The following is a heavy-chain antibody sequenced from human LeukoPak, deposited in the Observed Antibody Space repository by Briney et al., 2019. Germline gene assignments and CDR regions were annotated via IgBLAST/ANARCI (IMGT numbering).Heavy chain of an antibody. V-gene: IGHV3-23*01. D-gene: IGHD3-10*01. CDR1: GFTFNNYA. CDR2: ISGSGGST. Sequence: GGSLRLSCAASGFTFNNYAMSWVRQAPGKGLEWVSAISGSGGSTYYADSVKGRFTISRDNSKNTLYLQMNSLRAEDTAVYYCAKDPYGSGSYPFDYWAREPWSPSPQ. J-gene: IGHJ4*02. CDR3: AKDPYGSGSYPFDY.